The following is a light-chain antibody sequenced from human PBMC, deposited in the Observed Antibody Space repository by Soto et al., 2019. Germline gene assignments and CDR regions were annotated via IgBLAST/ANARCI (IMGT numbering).Light chain of an antibody. Sequence: EIVMTQSPGTLSVSPGERATLSCRASQSVSSNLAWYQQKPGQAPRLVIYGASTRATGVPARFSGSGSGTDFTLTISTLQSEDFAVYYCQQYNLWPPITFGQGTRLEIK. V-gene: IGKV3-15*01. CDR2: GAS. J-gene: IGKJ5*01. CDR1: QSVSSN. CDR3: QQYNLWPPIT.